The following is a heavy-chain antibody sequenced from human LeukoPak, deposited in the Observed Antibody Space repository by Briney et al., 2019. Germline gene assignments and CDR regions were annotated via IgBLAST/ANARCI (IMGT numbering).Heavy chain of an antibody. CDR1: GYSFTSYC. D-gene: IGHD3-22*01. V-gene: IGHV5-51*01. CDR3: ARAPGYLSPFYFDY. Sequence: GESLKISCKGSGYSFTSYCIGWVRQMTGNGLEWMGIIYPGDSDTRYSPSFQGQVTISADKSISTAYLQWSSLKASDTAMYYCARAPGYLSPFYFDYWGQGTLVTVSS. J-gene: IGHJ4*02. CDR2: IYPGDSDT.